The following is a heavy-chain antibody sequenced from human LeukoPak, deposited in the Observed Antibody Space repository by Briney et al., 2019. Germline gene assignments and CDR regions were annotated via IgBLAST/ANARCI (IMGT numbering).Heavy chain of an antibody. CDR2: ITGSSNTI. CDR1: GFTFSSYS. J-gene: IGHJ4*02. CDR3: ARDPADY. V-gene: IGHV3-48*01. Sequence: GGSLRLSCAASGFTFSSYSMSWVRQAPGKGLEWISYITGSSNTIHYADSVKGRFTISRDNAKNSLCLQMNSLRAEDTAVYYCARDPADYWGQGTLVTVSS.